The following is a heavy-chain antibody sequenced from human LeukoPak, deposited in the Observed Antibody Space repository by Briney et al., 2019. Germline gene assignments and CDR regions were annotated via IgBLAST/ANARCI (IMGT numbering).Heavy chain of an antibody. D-gene: IGHD2-2*01. J-gene: IGHJ6*02. CDR1: GDSISTGGFY. Sequence: SETLSLTCTVSGDSISTGGFYWAWIRQHRERGLEWIGYIYYSGSTHYNPSLQSRVTISVDTSKNQFSLNLNSVTAADTAVYYCARVIVVVPIGVYHYYAMDVWGQGTTVTVSS. CDR3: ARVIVVVPIGVYHYYAMDV. V-gene: IGHV4-31*03. CDR2: IYYSGST.